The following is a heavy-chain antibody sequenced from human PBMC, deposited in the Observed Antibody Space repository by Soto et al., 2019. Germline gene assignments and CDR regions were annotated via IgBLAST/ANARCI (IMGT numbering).Heavy chain of an antibody. J-gene: IGHJ3*02. CDR1: GFTFSSYS. V-gene: IGHV3-48*01. CDR3: ASGTFEDTFDI. D-gene: IGHD3-16*01. Sequence: EVQLVESGGGLVQPGGSLRLSCAASGFTFSSYSMNWVRQAPGKGLEWVSYISSSSGTIYYGDSVKGRFTISRDNPKNSLYLQMNSLRAEDTAVYYCASGTFEDTFDIWGQGTMVTVSS. CDR2: ISSSSGTI.